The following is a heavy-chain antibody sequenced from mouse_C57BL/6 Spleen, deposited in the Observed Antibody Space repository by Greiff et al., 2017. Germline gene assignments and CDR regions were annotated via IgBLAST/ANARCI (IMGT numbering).Heavy chain of an antibody. CDR1: GFTFSSYA. V-gene: IGHV5-9-1*02. CDR3: TRDRREGGYGYDEFAY. J-gene: IGHJ3*01. D-gene: IGHD2-2*01. CDR2: ISSGGDYI. Sequence: EVQVVESGEGLVKPGGSLKLSCAASGFTFSSYAMSWVRQTPEKRLEWVAYISSGGDYIYYADTVKGRFTISRDNARNTLYLQMSSLKSEDTAMYYCTRDRREGGYGYDEFAYWGQGTLVTVSA.